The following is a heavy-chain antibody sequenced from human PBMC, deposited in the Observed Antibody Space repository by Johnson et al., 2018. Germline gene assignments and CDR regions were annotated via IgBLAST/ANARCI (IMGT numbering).Heavy chain of an antibody. CDR3: ARVLLYWRGGSCYSYTFDI. J-gene: IGHJ3*02. CDR1: GGSISSYY. D-gene: IGHD2-15*01. CDR2: IYYSGST. V-gene: IGHV4-59*01. Sequence: QVQLQESGPGLVKPSETLSLTCTVSGGSISSYYWSWIRQPPGKGLEWIGYIYYSGSTNYNPSLKSRVPISVDTSKNHFSLKLSSVHASYTAVYSCARVLLYWRGGSCYSYTFDIWGQGTMVTVSS.